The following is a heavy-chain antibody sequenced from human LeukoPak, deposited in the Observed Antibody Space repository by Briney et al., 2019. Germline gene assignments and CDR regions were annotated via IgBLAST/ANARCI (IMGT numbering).Heavy chain of an antibody. CDR2: IYYSGST. CDR1: GGSISSSSYY. V-gene: IGHV4-39*07. J-gene: IGHJ3*02. CDR3: ARAPYCSSTSCPGAFDI. Sequence: PSETLSLTCTVSGGSISSSSYYWGWIRQPPGKGLEWIGSIYYSGSTYYNPSLKSRVTISVDTSKNQFSLKLSSMTAADTAVYYCARAPYCSSTSCPGAFDIWGQGTMVTVSS. D-gene: IGHD2-2*01.